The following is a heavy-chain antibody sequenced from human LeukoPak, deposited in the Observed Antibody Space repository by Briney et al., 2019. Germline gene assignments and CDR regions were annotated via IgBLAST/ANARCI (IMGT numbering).Heavy chain of an antibody. CDR1: GGSISSSSYC. D-gene: IGHD3-3*01. V-gene: IGHV4-39*01. CDR2: IYYSGST. CDR3: ARLTIFGVVNYDY. Sequence: SETLSLTCTVSGGSISSSSYCWGWIRQPPGKGLEWIGSIYYSGSTYYNPSLKSRVTISVDTSKNQFSLKLSSVTAADTAVYYCARLTIFGVVNYDYWGQGTLVTVSS. J-gene: IGHJ4*02.